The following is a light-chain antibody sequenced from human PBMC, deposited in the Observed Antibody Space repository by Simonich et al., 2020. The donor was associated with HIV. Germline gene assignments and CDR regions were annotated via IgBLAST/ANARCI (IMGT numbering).Light chain of an antibody. CDR2: GAS. V-gene: IGKV3-15*01. CDR1: QSVSNN. Sequence: EIVMTQSPATLSVSPGERATLSCRAGQSVSNNLAWYQPKPGQAPRLLIYGASIRATAFPARFSGSGSGTEFTLTISSLQSEDFAVYYCQQYNNWPGTFGGGTKVEIK. J-gene: IGKJ4*01. CDR3: QQYNNWPGT.